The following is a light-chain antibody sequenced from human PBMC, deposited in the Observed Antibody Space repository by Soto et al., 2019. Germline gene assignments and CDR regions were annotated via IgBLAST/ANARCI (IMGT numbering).Light chain of an antibody. Sequence: ETVMTHSPATLSVSPWERSTIYCSAIQSVSSSYLAWYQQKPGQAPRLLIYGASSRATGIPDRFSGSGSGTDFTLTISRLEPEDFAVYYCQQYGSSPPITFGQGTRLEIK. CDR2: GAS. CDR3: QQYGSSPPIT. J-gene: IGKJ5*01. V-gene: IGKV3-20*01. CDR1: QSVSSSY.